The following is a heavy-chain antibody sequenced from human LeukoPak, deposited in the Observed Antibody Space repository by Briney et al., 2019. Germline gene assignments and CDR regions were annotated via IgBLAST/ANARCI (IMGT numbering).Heavy chain of an antibody. D-gene: IGHD2-15*01. Sequence: GGSLRLSCAASGFTFSDYYMSWIRQAPGKGLEWVSYISSSGSTIYYADSVKGRFTISRDNAKNSLYLQMNSLRAEDTAVYYCARDTRYSTADYYYYMDVWGKGTTVTISS. J-gene: IGHJ6*03. CDR3: ARDTRYSTADYYYYMDV. V-gene: IGHV3-11*04. CDR2: ISSSGSTI. CDR1: GFTFSDYY.